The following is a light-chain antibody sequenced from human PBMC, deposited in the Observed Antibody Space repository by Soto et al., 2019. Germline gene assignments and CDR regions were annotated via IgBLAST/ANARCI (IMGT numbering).Light chain of an antibody. Sequence: EIVMTQSPATLSVSPGERATLSCRASQSISNNLAWYQHKPGQAPRLLIYGASTRATGIPDRFSGSGSGTDFTLTISGLEPEDFALYYCQQYGVTPPNTFGGGTKVDI. V-gene: IGKV3D-15*01. CDR2: GAS. J-gene: IGKJ4*01. CDR3: QQYGVTPPNT. CDR1: QSISNN.